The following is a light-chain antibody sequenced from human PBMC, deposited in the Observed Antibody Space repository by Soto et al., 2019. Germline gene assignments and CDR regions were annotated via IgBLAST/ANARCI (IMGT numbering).Light chain of an antibody. CDR1: QSVSSGF. J-gene: IGKJ3*01. Sequence: EIVLTQYPGTLSLSPGERATLSCRASQSVSSGFLAWYQQKLGQAPRLLIYDASSRATGIPDRFSGSGSGTDFTLTISRLEPEDFAVYFCQQYGSSPLTFGPGTKVDIK. V-gene: IGKV3-20*01. CDR3: QQYGSSPLT. CDR2: DAS.